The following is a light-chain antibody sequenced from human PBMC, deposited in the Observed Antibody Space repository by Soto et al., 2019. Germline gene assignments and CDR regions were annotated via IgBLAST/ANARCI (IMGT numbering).Light chain of an antibody. CDR3: VAWDDSLNGPV. Sequence: QSVLTQPPSASGTPGQRVTISCSGSSSNIGSNTVKWYQQLPGMAPKLLIYSNNQRPSGVPDRFSGSKSGTSVSLAISGLQSEDEADYYCVAWDDSLNGPVFGGGTQLTVL. J-gene: IGLJ2*01. V-gene: IGLV1-44*01. CDR2: SNN. CDR1: SSNIGSNT.